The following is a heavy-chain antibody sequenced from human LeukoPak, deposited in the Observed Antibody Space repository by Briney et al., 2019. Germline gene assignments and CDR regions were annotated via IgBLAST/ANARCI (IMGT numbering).Heavy chain of an antibody. CDR1: GGSINSHSYY. CDR2: VYYDGTS. D-gene: IGHD5-24*01. CDR3: VRHVSTNTGYFDS. J-gene: IGHJ4*02. Sequence: SETLSLTCTVSGGSINSHSYYWGWIRQPPGKGLEWIGSVYYDGTSYSNPSLKSRVGVCVDTSRDQFSLDLDFVTAADTALYYCVRHVSTNTGYFDSCGQGTLVSVSS. V-gene: IGHV4-39*01.